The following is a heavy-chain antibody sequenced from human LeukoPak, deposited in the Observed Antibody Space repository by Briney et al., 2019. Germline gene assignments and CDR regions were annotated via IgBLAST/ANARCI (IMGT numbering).Heavy chain of an antibody. Sequence: PGGSLRLSCAASGFTFSSYAMSWVRQAPGKGLEWVSAISGSGGSTYYADSVKGRFTISRDNSKNTLYLQMNSLRAEDTAVYYCAKGRGSGYAGLYYFDYWGLGTLVTVSS. CDR1: GFTFSSYA. V-gene: IGHV3-23*01. J-gene: IGHJ4*02. CDR2: ISGSGGST. CDR3: AKGRGSGYAGLYYFDY. D-gene: IGHD5-12*01.